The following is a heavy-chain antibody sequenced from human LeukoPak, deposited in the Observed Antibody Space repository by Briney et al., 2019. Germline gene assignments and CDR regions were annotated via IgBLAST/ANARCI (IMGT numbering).Heavy chain of an antibody. CDR2: IYPGDSDT. CDR1: GYSFTNYW. V-gene: IGHV5-51*01. Sequence: GESLKISCKGSGYSFTNYWIGWVRQVPGKGLEWMGIIYPGDSDTRYSPSFQGQVTISADKSISTAYLQWNSLKASDTAMYFCARVSGSYYRMFDYWGQGTLVTVSS. D-gene: IGHD3-10*01. CDR3: ARVSGSYYRMFDY. J-gene: IGHJ4*02.